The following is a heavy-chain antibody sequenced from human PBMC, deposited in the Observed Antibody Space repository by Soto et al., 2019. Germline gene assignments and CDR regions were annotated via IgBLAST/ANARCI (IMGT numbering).Heavy chain of an antibody. J-gene: IGHJ4*02. CDR1: GYSITRGYY. V-gene: IGHV4-38-2*01. CDR2: IYHTGNA. Sequence: SETLSLTCAVSGYSITRGYYWGWIRQPPGKGLEWIGSIYHTGNAYYNPSLKSRVTISVDTSKDQFSLNLISVTAADTAVYYCARLGFYYDSSGYDYWGQGTMVTVYS. CDR3: ARLGFYYDSSGYDY. D-gene: IGHD3-22*01.